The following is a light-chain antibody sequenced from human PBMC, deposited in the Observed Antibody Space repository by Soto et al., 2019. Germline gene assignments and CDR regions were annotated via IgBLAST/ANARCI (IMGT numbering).Light chain of an antibody. J-gene: IGKJ3*01. CDR3: QQYNSYSFT. CDR1: QSISSW. CDR2: DAP. Sequence: DIQMTQSPSTLSASVGDRVTITCRASQSISSWLAWYQQKPGKAPKFLIYDAPNLESGVPSRFSGSGSGTEFTLTISSLQPDDFATYYCQQYNSYSFTFGPGTKVDIK. V-gene: IGKV1-5*01.